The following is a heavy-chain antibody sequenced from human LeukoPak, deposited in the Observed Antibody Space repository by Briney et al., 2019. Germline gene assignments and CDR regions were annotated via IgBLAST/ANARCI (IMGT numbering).Heavy chain of an antibody. J-gene: IGHJ5*02. CDR1: GFTYTDYW. Sequence: GGSLRLSCVGSGFTYTDYWMHWFRQAPGKGPGWVSRINPDGTIIDSADSVKGRFTISRDNAKNLLYLQMNGLRADDTAVYYCAKDLSWNTADRWGQGILVTVSS. V-gene: IGHV3-74*01. CDR3: AKDLSWNTADR. D-gene: IGHD5-18*01. CDR2: INPDGTII.